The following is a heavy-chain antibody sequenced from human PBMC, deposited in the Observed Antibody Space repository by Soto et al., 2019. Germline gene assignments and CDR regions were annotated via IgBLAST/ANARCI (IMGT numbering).Heavy chain of an antibody. V-gene: IGHV4-39*01. J-gene: IGHJ4*02. CDR1: GDSITSNNHY. D-gene: IGHD4-17*01. CDR2: VYSRGST. Sequence: PSETLSPTCTVAGDSITSNNHYWVWIRQPPGRGLEWIGAVYSRGSTYYNPSLKSRVSMSVDTSKNQFSLNVSSVTAADTALYFCARQYTVTVSYFDYWGLGTLVTVSS. CDR3: ARQYTVTVSYFDY.